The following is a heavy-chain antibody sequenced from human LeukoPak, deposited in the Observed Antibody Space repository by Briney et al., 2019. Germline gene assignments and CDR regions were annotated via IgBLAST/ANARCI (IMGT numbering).Heavy chain of an antibody. J-gene: IGHJ4*02. CDR1: GGSISSYY. D-gene: IGHD2-21*02. CDR3: ARGGLRGDRIIDY. Sequence: SETLSLTCTVSGGSISSYYWSLIRQPPGKGLEWIGYIYYSGSTNYNPSLKSRVTISVDTSKNQFSLKLSSVTAADTAVYYCARGGLRGDRIIDYWGQGTLVTVSS. CDR2: IYYSGST. V-gene: IGHV4-59*01.